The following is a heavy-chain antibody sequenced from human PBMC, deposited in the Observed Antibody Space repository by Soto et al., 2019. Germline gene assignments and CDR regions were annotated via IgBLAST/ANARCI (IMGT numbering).Heavy chain of an antibody. Sequence: GGSLRLSCAASGFTFDDYAMHWVRQAPGKGLEWVSGISWNSGSIGYADSVKGRFTISRDNAKNSLYLQMNSLRAEDTALYYCAKGPRDTAMATSDYWGQGTLVTVSS. CDR2: ISWNSGSI. D-gene: IGHD5-18*01. V-gene: IGHV3-9*01. J-gene: IGHJ4*02. CDR3: AKGPRDTAMATSDY. CDR1: GFTFDDYA.